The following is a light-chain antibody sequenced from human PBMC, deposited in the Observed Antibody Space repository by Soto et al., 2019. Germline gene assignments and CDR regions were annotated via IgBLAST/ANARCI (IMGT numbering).Light chain of an antibody. J-gene: IGLJ2*01. CDR3: QTWDTAINVI. CDR1: SGHSSYA. Sequence: QPVLTQSPSASASLGASVKLTCTLNSGHSSYAIAWHQQQPEKGPRYLMKLNSDGSHSKGDGIPDRFSGSSSGAERYLTISSLQSEDEADYYCQTWDTAINVIFGGGTKLTVL. V-gene: IGLV4-69*01. CDR2: LNSDGSH.